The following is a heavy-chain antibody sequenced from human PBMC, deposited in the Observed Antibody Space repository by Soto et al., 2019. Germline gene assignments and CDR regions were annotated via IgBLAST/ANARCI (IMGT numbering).Heavy chain of an antibody. CDR2: IVVGSGNT. CDR1: GFTFTSSA. V-gene: IGHV1-58*01. D-gene: IGHD2-8*01. J-gene: IGHJ6*02. CDR3: AADPDFGLMVYAIGGDYYYRMDV. Sequence: GASVKVSCKASGFTFTSSAVQWVRQARGQRLEWIGWIVVGSGNTNYAQKFQERVTITRDMSTSTAYMELSSLRSEDTAVYYCAADPDFGLMVYAIGGDYYYRMDVWGQGTTVTVSS.